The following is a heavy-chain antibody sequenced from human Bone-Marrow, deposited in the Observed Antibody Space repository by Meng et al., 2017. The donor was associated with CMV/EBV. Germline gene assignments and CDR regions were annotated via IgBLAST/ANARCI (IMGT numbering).Heavy chain of an antibody. CDR1: GYTFTGYY. CDR2: INPNSGGT. J-gene: IGHJ5*02. D-gene: IGHD1-1*01. V-gene: IGHV1-2*02. Sequence: ASVTVSCKASGYTFTGYYMHWVRQAPGQGLEWMGWINPNSGGTNYAQKFQGRVTITRDTSISTAYMELSRLRSEDTAMYYCARRRTTGIGKLGAPFDPWGQGTLVTVSS. CDR3: ARRRTTGIGKLGAPFDP.